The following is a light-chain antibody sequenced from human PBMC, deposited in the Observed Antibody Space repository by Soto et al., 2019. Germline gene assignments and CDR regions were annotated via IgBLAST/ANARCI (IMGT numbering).Light chain of an antibody. Sequence: IVLTQSPATLSLSPGKRATLSCRASQNISNYLIWYQQKPGQAPRLLIYDVSNRAAGIPARFSGSGSGTDFTLTISSLGPEDFAVYYCQQRSKWPRTFGQGPKVDIK. CDR1: QNISNY. V-gene: IGKV3-11*01. CDR2: DVS. J-gene: IGKJ1*01. CDR3: QQRSKWPRT.